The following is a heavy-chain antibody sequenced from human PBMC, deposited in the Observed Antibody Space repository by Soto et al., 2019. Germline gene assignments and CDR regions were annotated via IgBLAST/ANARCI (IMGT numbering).Heavy chain of an antibody. CDR2: ISPYNGTT. J-gene: IGHJ6*02. D-gene: IGHD1-1*01. CDR1: GYTFTTYG. Sequence: ASVKVSCKSSGYTFTTYGISWVRQDPGQGPEWMGWISPYNGTTKYAEKFQGEMTRTTDTATSTAYMDLRSLRSDDTAVYYCARDGERDTGLNFYYYLHGMDAWGQGTRVTVSS. CDR3: ARDGERDTGLNFYYYLHGMDA. V-gene: IGHV1-18*04.